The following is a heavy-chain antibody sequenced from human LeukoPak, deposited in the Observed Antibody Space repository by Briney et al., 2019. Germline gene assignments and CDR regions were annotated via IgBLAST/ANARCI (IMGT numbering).Heavy chain of an antibody. CDR1: GFTFSSYA. CDR3: ARGPAMGDY. Sequence: GGSLRLSCAASGFTFSSYAMSWVRQAPGKGLEWVAVISYDGSNKYYADSVKGRFTISRDNSKNTLYLQMNSLRAEDTAVYYCARGPAMGDYWGQGTLVTVSS. V-gene: IGHV3-30*03. D-gene: IGHD5-18*01. J-gene: IGHJ4*02. CDR2: ISYDGSNK.